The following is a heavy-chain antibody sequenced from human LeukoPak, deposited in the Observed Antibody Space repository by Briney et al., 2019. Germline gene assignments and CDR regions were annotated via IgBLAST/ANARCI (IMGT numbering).Heavy chain of an antibody. CDR3: AKGTSSGWFYYYYYMDV. D-gene: IGHD6-19*01. CDR2: IRYDGSNK. V-gene: IGHV3-30*02. J-gene: IGHJ6*03. Sequence: GGSLRLSCAASGFAFSSYAMNWVRQAPGKGLDWVAFIRYDGSNKYYADSVKGRFTIARDNSKNTLYLQMNSLRAEDTAVYYCAKGTSSGWFYYYYYMDVWGKGTRSPSP. CDR1: GFAFSSYA.